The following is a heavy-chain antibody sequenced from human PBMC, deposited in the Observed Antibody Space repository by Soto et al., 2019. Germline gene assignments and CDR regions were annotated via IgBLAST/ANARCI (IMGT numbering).Heavy chain of an antibody. CDR1: VFTFNTHA. CDR2: ISSGGGDT. CDR3: VKDWGRVTCYDY. J-gene: IGHJ4*02. V-gene: IGHV3-23*01. D-gene: IGHD2-15*01. Sequence: DVQLLESGGGLVQPGGSLRVTCVASVFTFNTHAMGWVRQAPGKGLEWVSGISSGGGDTYYADSVRGRFTISRDNSIYTLYLQMNSLSAEDSAVYYCVKDWGRVTCYDYWGQGTLVTVSS.